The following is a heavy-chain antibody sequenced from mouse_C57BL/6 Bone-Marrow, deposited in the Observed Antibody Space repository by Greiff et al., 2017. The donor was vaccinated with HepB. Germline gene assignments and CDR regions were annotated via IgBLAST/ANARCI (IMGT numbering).Heavy chain of an antibody. CDR3: ARPPSLRYYAMDY. V-gene: IGHV2-2*01. J-gene: IGHJ4*01. CDR1: GFSLTSYG. CDR2: IWSGGST. D-gene: IGHD1-1*01. Sequence: VQLVESGPGLVQPSQSLSITCTVSGFSLTSYGVHWVRQSPGKGLEWLGVIWSGGSTDYNAAFISRLSISKDNSKSQVFFKMNSLQADDTAIYYCARPPSLRYYAMDYWGQGTSVTVSS.